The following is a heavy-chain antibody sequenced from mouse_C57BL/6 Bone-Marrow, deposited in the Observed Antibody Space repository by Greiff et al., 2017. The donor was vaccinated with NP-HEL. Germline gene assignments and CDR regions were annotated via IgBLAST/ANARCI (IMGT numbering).Heavy chain of an antibody. Sequence: EVHLVESEGGLVQPGSSMKLSCTASGFTFSDYYMAWVRQVPEKGLEWVANINYDGSSTYYLDSLKSRFIISRDNAKNILYRQMSRLKSEDTATYYCAREGGLRRRTYAMDYWGQGTSVTVSS. V-gene: IGHV5-16*01. CDR3: AREGGLRRRTYAMDY. D-gene: IGHD2-4*01. CDR2: INYDGSST. J-gene: IGHJ4*01. CDR1: GFTFSDYY.